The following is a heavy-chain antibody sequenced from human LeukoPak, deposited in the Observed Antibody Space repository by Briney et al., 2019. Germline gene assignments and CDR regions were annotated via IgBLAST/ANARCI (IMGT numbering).Heavy chain of an antibody. V-gene: IGHV1-18*01. CDR3: ARVPRTNNWFDP. Sequence: ASVKVSYKASGYTFTSYGISWVRQAPGLGLEWMGWISAYNGYTNYAQKLQGRVTMTTDTSTSTAYMELRSLRSDDTAVYYCARVPRTNNWFDPWGQGTLVTVSS. J-gene: IGHJ5*02. CDR2: ISAYNGYT. CDR1: GYTFTSYG.